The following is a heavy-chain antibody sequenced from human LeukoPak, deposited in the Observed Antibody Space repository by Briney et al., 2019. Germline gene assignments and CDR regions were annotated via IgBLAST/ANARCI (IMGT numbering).Heavy chain of an antibody. CDR3: ARVTVSHYYYYMDV. CDR1: GGSFSRYF. V-gene: IGHV4-59*01. J-gene: IGHJ6*03. CDR2: IYFSGST. Sequence: QVQLQESGPGLVKPSETLSLTCTVSGGSFSRYFWSWIRQPPGKGLEWIGYIYFSGSTNYNPSLKSRVTISVDTSKNQFSLKLSSVTAADTAVYYCARVTVSHYYYYMDVWGKGTTVTVSS.